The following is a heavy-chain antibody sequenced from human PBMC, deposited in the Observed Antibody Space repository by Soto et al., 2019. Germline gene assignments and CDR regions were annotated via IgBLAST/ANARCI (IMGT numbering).Heavy chain of an antibody. D-gene: IGHD1-7*01. CDR1: GYTFTSYG. Sequence: QVQLVQSGAEVKKPGASVKVSCKASGYTFTSYGISWVRQAPGQGLEWMGWISAYNGNTNYAQKLQGRVTITTATSTSTAYMELRSPRSDDTAVYYCARDAGVSGELYYWGQGTLVTVSS. J-gene: IGHJ4*02. V-gene: IGHV1-18*01. CDR3: ARDAGVSGELYY. CDR2: ISAYNGNT.